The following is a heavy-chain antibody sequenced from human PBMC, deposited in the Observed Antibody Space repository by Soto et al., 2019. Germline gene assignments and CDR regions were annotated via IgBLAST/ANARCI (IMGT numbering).Heavy chain of an antibody. CDR3: ARRSVNSYASGPRPGDYYDGMDV. CDR2: ITPIFGTA. V-gene: IGHV1-69*13. J-gene: IGHJ6*02. CDR1: LDSLRNFA. D-gene: IGHD5-18*01. Sequence: ASLQVSCQACLDSLRNFAINWVRQAPGQGLEWMGGITPIFGTANYAQKVQGRVTITADESTSTAYMELSSLRSEDTAVYYCARRSVNSYASGPRPGDYYDGMDVWGQGPMVTVFS.